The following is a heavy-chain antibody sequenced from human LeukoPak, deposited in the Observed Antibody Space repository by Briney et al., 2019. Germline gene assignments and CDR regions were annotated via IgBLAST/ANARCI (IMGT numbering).Heavy chain of an antibody. CDR3: ARARYGSVGMDI. CDR2: MNPYSGNT. D-gene: IGHD2-15*01. V-gene: IGHV1-8*01. CDR1: GYTFTSYD. Sequence: GASVKVSCKASGYTFTSYDVNWVRQATGQGLEWMGWMNPYSGNTDYAQEFQGRVTMTRNTSINTAYMELSSLRSEDTAVYYCARARYGSVGMDIWGQGTTVTVSS. J-gene: IGHJ6*02.